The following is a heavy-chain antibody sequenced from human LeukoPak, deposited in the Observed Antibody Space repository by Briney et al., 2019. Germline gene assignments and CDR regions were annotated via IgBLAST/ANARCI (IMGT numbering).Heavy chain of an antibody. CDR2: ISSSGSTI. CDR1: GSTFSSYE. V-gene: IGHV3-48*03. CDR3: ARDPHGALPNWGLDY. Sequence: GGSLRLSCAASGSTFSSYEMNWVRQAPGKGLEWVSYISSSGSTIYYADSVKGRFTISRDNAKNSLYLQMNSLRAEDTAVYYCARDPHGALPNWGLDYWGQGTLVTVSS. J-gene: IGHJ4*02. D-gene: IGHD7-27*01.